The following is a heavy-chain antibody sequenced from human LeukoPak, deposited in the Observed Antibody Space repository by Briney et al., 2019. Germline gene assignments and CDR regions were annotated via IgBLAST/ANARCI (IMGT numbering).Heavy chain of an antibody. Sequence: GGSLRLSCAASGFTFSSYWMSWVRQAPGKGLEWVANIKQDGSEKYYVDSVKGRFTISRNNAKNSLYLQMNSLRAEDTAVYYCARARIVVVPAVAFDIWGQGTMVTVSS. V-gene: IGHV3-7*01. CDR1: GFTFSSYW. D-gene: IGHD2-2*01. CDR3: ARARIVVVPAVAFDI. CDR2: IKQDGSEK. J-gene: IGHJ3*02.